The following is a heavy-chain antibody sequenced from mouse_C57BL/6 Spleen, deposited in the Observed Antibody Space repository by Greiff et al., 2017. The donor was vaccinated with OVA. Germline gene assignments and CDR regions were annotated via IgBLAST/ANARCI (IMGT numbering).Heavy chain of an antibody. CDR2: ISSGGSYT. V-gene: IGHV5-6*01. D-gene: IGHD3-2*02. J-gene: IGHJ3*01. CDR1: GFTFSSYG. CDR3: ARQGDSSGPRFAY. Sequence: EVKLMESGGDLVKPGGSLKLSCAASGFTFSSYGMSWVRQTPDKRLEWVATISSGGSYTYYPDSVKGRFTISRDNAKNTLYLQMSSLKSEDTAMYYCARQGDSSGPRFAYWGQGTLVTVSA.